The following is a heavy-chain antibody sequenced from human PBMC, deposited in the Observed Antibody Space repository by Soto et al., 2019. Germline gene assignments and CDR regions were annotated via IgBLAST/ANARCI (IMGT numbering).Heavy chain of an antibody. V-gene: IGHV3-33*01. CDR2: IWYDGSKK. CDR3: ARERANWFDP. CDR1: GFTYTNYG. J-gene: IGHJ5*02. Sequence: QVQVVESGGGVVQPGRSLRLSCAVSGFTYTNYGMHWVRQAPGKGLEWVAVIWYDGSKKYYADSVKGRFTISRDNSQNTLDLQMNDLRAEDTAVYYCARERANWFDPCGQGTLVTVSS.